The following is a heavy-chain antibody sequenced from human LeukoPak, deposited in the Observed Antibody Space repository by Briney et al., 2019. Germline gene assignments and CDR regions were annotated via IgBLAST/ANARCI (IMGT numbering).Heavy chain of an antibody. CDR3: GREMYYYDSSGYYPTYDY. D-gene: IGHD3-22*01. Sequence: PSETLSLTCTVSGGSISSYYWSWIRQPPGKGLEWIGYIYYSGSTNYNPSLKSRVTISVDTSKNQFSLKLSSVTAADTAVYYCGREMYYYDSSGYYPTYDYWGQGTLVSVSS. V-gene: IGHV4-59*01. J-gene: IGHJ4*02. CDR2: IYYSGST. CDR1: GGSISSYY.